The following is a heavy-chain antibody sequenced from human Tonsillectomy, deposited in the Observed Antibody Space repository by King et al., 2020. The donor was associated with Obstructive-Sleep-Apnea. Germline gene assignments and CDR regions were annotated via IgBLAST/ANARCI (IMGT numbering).Heavy chain of an antibody. CDR3: AHQRHLAYYYYGMDV. V-gene: IGHV2-5*02. Sequence: ITLKESGPTLVKPTQTLTLTRSFSGFSLTTSGVGVDWIRQPPGKPLEWLALIYWDDDKRYSPSLKNRLTITKDTSKNQVVLTMTNMDPVDTATYYCAHQRHLAYYYYGMDVWGPGTAVTVSS. CDR1: GFSLTTSGVG. J-gene: IGHJ6*02. CDR2: IYWDDDK.